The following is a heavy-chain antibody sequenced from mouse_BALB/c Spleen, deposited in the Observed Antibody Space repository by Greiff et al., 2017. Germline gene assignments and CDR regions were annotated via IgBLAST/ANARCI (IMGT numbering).Heavy chain of an antibody. CDR1: GYTFTSYT. CDR3: ARSSYYGSSYRYFDV. Sequence: QVQLQQSAAELARPGASVKMSCKASGYTFTSYTMHWVKQRPGQGLEWIGYINPSSGYTEYNQKFKDKTTLTADKSSSTAYMQLSSLTSEDSAVYYCARSSYYGSSYRYFDVWGAGTTVTVSS. J-gene: IGHJ1*01. D-gene: IGHD1-1*01. V-gene: IGHV1-4*02. CDR2: INPSSGYT.